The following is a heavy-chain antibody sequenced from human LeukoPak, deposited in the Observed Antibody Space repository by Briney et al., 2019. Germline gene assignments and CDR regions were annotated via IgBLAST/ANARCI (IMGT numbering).Heavy chain of an antibody. CDR2: IIPIFGTA. CDR3: ARSSYDILTGYCLNWFDP. D-gene: IGHD3-9*01. V-gene: IGHV1-69*13. Sequence: SVKVSCKASGGTFSSYAISWVRQAPGQGLEWMGGIIPIFGTANYAQKFQARVTITADESTSTAYMELSSLRSEDTAVYYCARSSYDILTGYCLNWFDPWGQGTLVTVSS. CDR1: GGTFSSYA. J-gene: IGHJ5*02.